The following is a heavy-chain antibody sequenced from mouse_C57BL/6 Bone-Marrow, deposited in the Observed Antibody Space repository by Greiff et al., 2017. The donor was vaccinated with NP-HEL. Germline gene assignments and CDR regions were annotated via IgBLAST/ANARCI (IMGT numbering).Heavy chain of an antibody. CDR1: GYTFTSYW. V-gene: IGHV1-74*01. D-gene: IGHD2-2*01. CDR3: AITRGYESWFAY. CDR2: IHPSDSDT. Sequence: QVQLQQPGAELVKPGASVKVSCKASGYTFTSYWMHWVKQRPGQGLEWIGRIHPSDSDTNYNQKFKGKATLTVDKSSSTSYMQLSSLTSEDSAVSYCAITRGYESWFAYWGQGTLVTVSA. J-gene: IGHJ3*01.